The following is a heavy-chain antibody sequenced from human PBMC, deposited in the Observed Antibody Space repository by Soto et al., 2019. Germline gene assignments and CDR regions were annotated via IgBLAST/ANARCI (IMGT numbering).Heavy chain of an antibody. CDR3: ATDGGYSYGQQFWFDP. CDR2: FDPEDGET. V-gene: IGHV1-24*01. J-gene: IGHJ5*02. D-gene: IGHD5-18*01. CDR1: GYTLTELS. Sequence: GASVKVSCKVSGYTLTELSMHWVRQAPGKGLEWMGGFDPEDGETIYAQKFQGRVTMTEDTSTDTAYMELSSLRSEDTAVYYCATDGGYSYGQQFWFDPWGQGTLVTVSS.